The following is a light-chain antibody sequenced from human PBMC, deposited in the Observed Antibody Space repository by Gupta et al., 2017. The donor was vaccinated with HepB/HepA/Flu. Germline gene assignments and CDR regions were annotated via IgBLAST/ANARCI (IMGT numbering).Light chain of an antibody. J-gene: IGLJ2*01. CDR3: AAWDDSLSGDVV. V-gene: IGLV1-47*01. Sequence: QSVLTQPPSASGTPGQRVTISCSGSSSNIGSNYVYWYQQLPGTAPNLLIYRNNQRPSGVPDRFSCSNSGTSASLAISGLRSEDEADYYCAAWDDSLSGDVVFGGGTKLTVL. CDR2: RNN. CDR1: SSNIGSNY.